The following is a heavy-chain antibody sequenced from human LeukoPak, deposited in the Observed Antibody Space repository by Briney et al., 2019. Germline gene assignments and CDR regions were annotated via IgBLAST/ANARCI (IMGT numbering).Heavy chain of an antibody. Sequence: ASVKVSCKASGYTFTGYYKHWARQAPGQGLEWMGWINPNSGGTNYEQKFQGRVIMTRDTSISTAYMELSRLRFDDTAVYYCAKHMTTANIWSDRWGQGTLVTVSS. CDR3: AKHMTTANIWSDR. V-gene: IGHV1-2*02. CDR1: GYTFTGYY. J-gene: IGHJ5*02. CDR2: INPNSGGT. D-gene: IGHD4-17*01.